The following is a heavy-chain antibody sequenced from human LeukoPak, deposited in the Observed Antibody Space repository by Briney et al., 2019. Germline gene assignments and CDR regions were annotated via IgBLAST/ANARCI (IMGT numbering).Heavy chain of an antibody. CDR2: ISSSSTTI. CDR1: GFIFSTYS. CDR3: ARGAHGSGSYRLDY. V-gene: IGHV3-48*02. J-gene: IGHJ4*02. Sequence: GGSLRLSCAASGFIFSTYSMNWVRQAPGKGLEWVSYISSSSTTIYYADSVKGRFTISRDNAKNSLYLQMNSLRDEDTAVYYCARGAHGSGSYRLDYWGQGTLVTVSS. D-gene: IGHD3-10*01.